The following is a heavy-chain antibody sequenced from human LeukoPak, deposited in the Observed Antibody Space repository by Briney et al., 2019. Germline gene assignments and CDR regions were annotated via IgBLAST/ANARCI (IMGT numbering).Heavy chain of an antibody. Sequence: SETLSLTCAVYGGSFSGYYWSWIRQPPGKGLEWIGEINHSGSTNYNPSLKSRVTISVDTSKNQFSLKLSSVTAADTAVYYCARGKVVVAATLKWFDPWGQGTVVTVSS. V-gene: IGHV4-34*01. CDR2: INHSGST. D-gene: IGHD2-15*01. CDR3: ARGKVVVAATLKWFDP. CDR1: GGSFSGYY. J-gene: IGHJ5*02.